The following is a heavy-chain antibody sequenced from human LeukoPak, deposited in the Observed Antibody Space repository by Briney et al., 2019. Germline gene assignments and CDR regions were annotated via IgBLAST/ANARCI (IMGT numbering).Heavy chain of an antibody. V-gene: IGHV3-23*01. J-gene: IGHJ4*02. CDR3: AKGTSWVVVPAAIDY. CDR1: GFTFSNSW. CDR2: INGSGSTT. Sequence: GGSLRLSCAASGFTFSNSWMSWVRQAPGKGLEWVSAINGSGSTTFYTDSVKGRFTISRDTSNNTLYLEMNNLRAEDTALYYCAKGTSWVVVPAAIDYWGQGTLVTVSS. D-gene: IGHD2-2*01.